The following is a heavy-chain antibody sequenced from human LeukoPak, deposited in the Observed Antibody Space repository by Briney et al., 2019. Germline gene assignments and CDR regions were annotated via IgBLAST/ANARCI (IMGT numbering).Heavy chain of an antibody. CDR1: GFTFSRNW. V-gene: IGHV3-7*01. CDR2: IKQDGSEK. CDR3: ARAEGRWLQGSGSNP. J-gene: IGHJ5*02. D-gene: IGHD5-24*01. Sequence: GGSLRLSCAASGFTFSRNWMSWVRQAPGKGLEWVANIKQDGSEKYYVDSVKGRFTISRDNAKNSLYLQMNSLRAEDTALYSCARAEGRWLQGSGSNPWGQGTLVTVSS.